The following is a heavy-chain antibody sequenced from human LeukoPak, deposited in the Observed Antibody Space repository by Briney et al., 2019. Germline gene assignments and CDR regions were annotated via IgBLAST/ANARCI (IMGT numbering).Heavy chain of an antibody. D-gene: IGHD3-10*01. CDR2: ISYSGTT. CDR1: GASITSGPYY. Sequence: SETLTLTCAVSGASITSGPYYWGWIRQPPGMGLDWIGSISYSGTTYYHPSLRSRVTISVDTSKSQFPLRLNSVTAADTAVYYCIPYYYATNKGRYFDLLARNTLVTVSS. CDR3: IPYYYATNKGRYFDL. J-gene: IGHJ2*01. V-gene: IGHV4-39*01.